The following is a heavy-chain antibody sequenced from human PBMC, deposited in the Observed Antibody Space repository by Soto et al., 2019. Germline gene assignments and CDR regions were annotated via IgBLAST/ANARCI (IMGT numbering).Heavy chain of an antibody. CDR2: FDPEDGET. Sequence: ASVKVSCKVSGYTLTELSMHWVRQAPGKGLEWMGGFDPEDGETIYAQKFQGRVTMTEDTSTDTAYMELSSLRSEDTAVYYCATTGLGYYYFYYGMDVWGQGTTVTVSS. J-gene: IGHJ6*02. CDR1: GYTLTELS. CDR3: ATTGLGYYYFYYGMDV. D-gene: IGHD4-17*01. V-gene: IGHV1-24*01.